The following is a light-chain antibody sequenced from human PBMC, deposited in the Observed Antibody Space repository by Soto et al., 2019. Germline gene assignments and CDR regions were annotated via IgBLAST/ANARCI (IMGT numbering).Light chain of an antibody. V-gene: IGKV1-8*01. CDR3: QQCYSSPLT. J-gene: IGKJ4*01. CDR2: AAS. CDR1: QGISSY. Sequence: AIRMTQSPSSLSASTGDRVTITCRASQGISSYLAWYQQIPGKAPKLLIYAASTLPSGVPSRFSGSGSWTDFTLTISSLQPEDFQTYYCQQCYSSPLTFGGGTKVDIK.